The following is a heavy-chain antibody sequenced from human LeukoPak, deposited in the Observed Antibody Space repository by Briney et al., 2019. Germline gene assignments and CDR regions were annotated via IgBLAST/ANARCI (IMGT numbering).Heavy chain of an antibody. CDR1: GFSFSSPG. V-gene: IGHV3-21*01. CDR3: ARGGFGELLSYYYYYMDV. Sequence: GGSLRLSCTASGFSFSSPGMNWVRQAPGKGLEWVSSINGESTFKVYADSVKGRFTISRDNAKNSLYLQMNSLRAEDTAVYYCARGGFGELLSYYYYYMDVWGKGTTVTVSS. J-gene: IGHJ6*03. D-gene: IGHD3-10*01. CDR2: INGESTFK.